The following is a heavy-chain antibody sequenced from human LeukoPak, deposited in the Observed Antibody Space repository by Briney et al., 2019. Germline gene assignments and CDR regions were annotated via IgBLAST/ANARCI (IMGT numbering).Heavy chain of an antibody. CDR1: GYTFSSYD. CDR2: ISVHNGNT. D-gene: IGHD2-2*01. V-gene: IGHV1-18*01. J-gene: IGHJ6*03. CDR3: ARISTTSHYYYYYYMDV. Sequence: ASVKVSCKASGYTFSSYDISWVRQAPGQGLEWMGWISVHNGNTNYPQKFQGRVTMTTDTSTSTVYMELASLRSDDTAVYYCARISTTSHYYYYYYMDVWGKGTTVTVSS.